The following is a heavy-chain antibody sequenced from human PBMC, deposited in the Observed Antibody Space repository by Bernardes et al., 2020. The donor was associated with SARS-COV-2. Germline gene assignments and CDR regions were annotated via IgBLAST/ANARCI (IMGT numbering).Heavy chain of an antibody. V-gene: IGHV3-23*01. D-gene: IGHD3-9*01. J-gene: IGHJ6*02. CDR2: ISAGAGSK. CDR1: GFSIVNNA. Sequence: AGSLRLSCEASGFSIVNNAMTWVCQTPGKGLERVSSISAGAGSKYYADPVKGRFTVSRDNSKNTLYLQMNSLRADDTAIYYCAKGGAYDILTGYYAGEKYYYYETDVWGQGTTVTVSS. CDR3: AKGGAYDILTGYYAGEKYYYYETDV.